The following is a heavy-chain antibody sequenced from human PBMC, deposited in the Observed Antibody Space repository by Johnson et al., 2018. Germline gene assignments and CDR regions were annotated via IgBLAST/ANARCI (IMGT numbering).Heavy chain of an antibody. Sequence: VQLVESGGGLVQXGGSLRLXCEASGFSFGGYAMSWVRQAPGKGLEWVSGISGSGASTNYADSVEGRFLIARDNSMNTVALQMHKLGAGDTAVYYFAKGRRGYSSSFLDSWGLGTLVTVSS. CDR3: AKGRRGYSSSFLDS. D-gene: IGHD6-13*01. CDR2: ISGSGAST. J-gene: IGHJ4*02. CDR1: GFSFGGYA. V-gene: IGHV3-23*04.